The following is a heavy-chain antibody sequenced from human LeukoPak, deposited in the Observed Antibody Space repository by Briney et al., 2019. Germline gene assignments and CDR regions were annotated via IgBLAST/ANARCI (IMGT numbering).Heavy chain of an antibody. V-gene: IGHV3-30-3*01. CDR1: GFTFSSYA. Sequence: GRSLRLSCAASGFTFSSYAMHWVRQAPGKGLEWVAVISYDGSNKYYADSVKGRFTISKDNSKNPLYLQMNSLRAEDTAVYYCARKEAAGWNWFDPWGQGTLVTVSS. CDR2: ISYDGSNK. CDR3: ARKEAAGWNWFDP. D-gene: IGHD2-15*01. J-gene: IGHJ5*02.